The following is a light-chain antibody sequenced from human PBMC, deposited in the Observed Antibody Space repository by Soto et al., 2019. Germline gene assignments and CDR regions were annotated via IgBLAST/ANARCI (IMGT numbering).Light chain of an antibody. CDR2: DVS. J-gene: IGKJ1*01. Sequence: DIQLTQSPSTLSASVGDRVTISCRASQRIFSWLAWYQQKPGKAPRLLIFDVSTLESGVPSRFSGSGSGTDFTLTISSLQPDDFATYFCQQWWTFGQGTKVEIK. V-gene: IGKV1-5*01. CDR3: QQWWT. CDR1: QRIFSW.